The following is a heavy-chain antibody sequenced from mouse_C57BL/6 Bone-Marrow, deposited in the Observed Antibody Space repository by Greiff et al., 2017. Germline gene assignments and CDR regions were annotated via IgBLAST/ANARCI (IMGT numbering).Heavy chain of an antibody. J-gene: IGHJ1*03. D-gene: IGHD2-4*01. V-gene: IGHV5-15*01. CDR2: ISNLAYSI. CDR1: GFTFSDYG. Sequence: EVQLVESGGGLVQPGGSLKLSCAASGFTFSDYGMAWVRQAPRKGPEWVAFISNLAYSIYYADTVTGRFTISRENAKNTLYLEMSSLRSEDTAMYYCARPSYDYDVDWYFDVWGTGTTVTVSS. CDR3: ARPSYDYDVDWYFDV.